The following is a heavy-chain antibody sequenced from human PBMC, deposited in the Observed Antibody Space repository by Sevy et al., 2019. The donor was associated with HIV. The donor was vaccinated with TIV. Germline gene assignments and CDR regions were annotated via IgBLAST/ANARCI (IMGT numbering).Heavy chain of an antibody. Sequence: ASVKVSCKASGGTFSSYAISWVRQAPGQGLEWMGGIIPIFGTANYAQKFQGRVTITADESTSTAYMELSSLRSEDTAVYYCARDGKLFEGTYGDTYGMDVWGQGTTVTVSS. V-gene: IGHV1-69*13. D-gene: IGHD4-17*01. CDR3: ARDGKLFEGTYGDTYGMDV. CDR1: GGTFSSYA. CDR2: IIPIFGTA. J-gene: IGHJ6*02.